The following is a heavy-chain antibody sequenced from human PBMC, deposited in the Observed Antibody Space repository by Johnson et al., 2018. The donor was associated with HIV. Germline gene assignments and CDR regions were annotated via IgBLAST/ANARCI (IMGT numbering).Heavy chain of an antibody. V-gene: IGHV3-7*04. Sequence: VQLVESGGGLVQRGGSLRLSCSGSGFSISNYWMSWVRQAPGKGLEWVAYIKQDGSAKHYVDSVEGRFTISRDNAKNSLYLQMDSLRVEDTAVYYCARGVRSAVVDSFDIWGQGRMVTVSS. J-gene: IGHJ3*02. CDR1: GFSISNYW. CDR2: IKQDGSAK. CDR3: ARGVRSAVVDSFDI. D-gene: IGHD3-3*01.